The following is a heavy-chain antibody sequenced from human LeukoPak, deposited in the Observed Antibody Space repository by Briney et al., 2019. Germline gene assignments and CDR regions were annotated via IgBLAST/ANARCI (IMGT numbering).Heavy chain of an antibody. J-gene: IGHJ4*02. CDR3: ARPYYYDSTGYYQYYFDY. CDR2: ISAYNGNT. V-gene: IGHV1-18*01. D-gene: IGHD3-22*01. CDR1: GYTSTCYG. Sequence: ASVKVSCKASGYTSTCYGISWVRQAPGQGLEWMGWISAYNGNTNYAQKLQGRVTMTTDTSTSTAYMELRSLRSDDTAVYYCARPYYYDSTGYYQYYFDYWGQGTLVTVSS.